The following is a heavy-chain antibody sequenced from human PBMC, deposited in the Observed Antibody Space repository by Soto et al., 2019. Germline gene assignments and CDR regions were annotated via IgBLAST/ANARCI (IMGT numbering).Heavy chain of an antibody. CDR1: GGSISGGGYY. J-gene: IGHJ5*02. Sequence: SETLSLTCTVYGGSISGGGYYWSWIRQHPGKGLEWIGFITDSGSTYYNPSLKSRVTISVDTSRNQFSLNLNSVTAADTAVYYCAKDPLYGWFDPWGQGTLVTVSS. V-gene: IGHV4-31*03. D-gene: IGHD2-2*02. CDR3: AKDPLYGWFDP. CDR2: ITDSGST.